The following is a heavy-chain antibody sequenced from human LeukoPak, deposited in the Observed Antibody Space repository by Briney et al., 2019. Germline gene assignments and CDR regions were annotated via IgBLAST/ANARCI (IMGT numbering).Heavy chain of an antibody. D-gene: IGHD5-12*01. J-gene: IGHJ3*02. CDR1: GGSISNGDYY. Sequence: SETLSLTCTVSGGSISNGDYYWTWIRQHPGKGLEWIGYIYYSGSTYYNPSLKSRVVISVDTSKNQFSLKLKSATAADTAVYYCARDRRWLRFHGFDIWGQGTMVTVSS. CDR3: ARDRRWLRFHGFDI. CDR2: IYYSGST. V-gene: IGHV4-31*03.